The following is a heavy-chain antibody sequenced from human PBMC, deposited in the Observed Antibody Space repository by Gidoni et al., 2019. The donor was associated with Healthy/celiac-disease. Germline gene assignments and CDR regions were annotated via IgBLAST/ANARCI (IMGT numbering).Heavy chain of an antibody. V-gene: IGHV4-39*07. CDR1: GGSISSSSYY. CDR3: ARDKKGGYDFWSGYYRCFDY. D-gene: IGHD3-3*01. Sequence: QLQLQESGPGLVKPSEPLSLTCTVSGGSISSSSYYWGWIRQPPGKGLEWIGSIYYSGSTYYNPSLKRRVTISVDTTKNQFALKLSSVTAADTAVYYCARDKKGGYDFWSGYYRCFDYWGQGTLVTVSS. J-gene: IGHJ4*02. CDR2: IYYSGST.